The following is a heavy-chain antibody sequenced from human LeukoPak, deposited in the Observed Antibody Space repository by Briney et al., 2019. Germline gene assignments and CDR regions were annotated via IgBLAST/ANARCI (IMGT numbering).Heavy chain of an antibody. J-gene: IGHJ4*02. V-gene: IGHV3-7*04. CDR1: GFTFTTYA. CDR2: IKQDGSKK. D-gene: IGHD5-24*01. Sequence: GGSLRLSCAASGFTFTTYAMSWVRQAPGKGLEWVANIKQDGSKKSYVDSVKGRFTISRDNAKNSLYLQMNSLRAEDTAIYYCTRVGYIDEGIDYWGQGTLVTVSS. CDR3: TRVGYIDEGIDY.